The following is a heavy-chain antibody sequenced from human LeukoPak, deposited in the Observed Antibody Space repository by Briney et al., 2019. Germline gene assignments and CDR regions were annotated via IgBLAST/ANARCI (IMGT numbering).Heavy chain of an antibody. Sequence: ASVKVSCKASGGTFSSYAISWVRQAPGQGLEWMGWTSVYKGNTNYAQKFQGRVTMTTDTSTSTTYMEVRSLRSDDTAMYYCAREGELNTVTPVFDSWGQGTLVIVSS. CDR1: GGTFSSYA. D-gene: IGHD4-17*01. J-gene: IGHJ4*02. CDR2: TSVYKGNT. V-gene: IGHV1-18*01. CDR3: AREGELNTVTPVFDS.